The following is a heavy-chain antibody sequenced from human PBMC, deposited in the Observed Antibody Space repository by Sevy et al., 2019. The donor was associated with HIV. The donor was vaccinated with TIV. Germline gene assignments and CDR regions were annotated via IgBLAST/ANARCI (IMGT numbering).Heavy chain of an antibody. CDR2: IKTDGSDT. J-gene: IGHJ5*02. CDR1: GFTFSSYW. D-gene: IGHD1-26*01. V-gene: IGHV3-74*01. CDR3: ARRPTDQSGSYWFDP. Sequence: GGSLRLSCAASGFTFSSYWMHWVRQAPGKGLVWVSRIKTDGSDTSYADSVKGRFTISRDNTKNTLYLQRNSLRAEDTAVYYCARRPTDQSGSYWFDPWGQGTLVTVSS.